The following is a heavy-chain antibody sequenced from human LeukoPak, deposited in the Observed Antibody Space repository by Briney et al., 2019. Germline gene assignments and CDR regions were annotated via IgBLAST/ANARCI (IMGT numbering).Heavy chain of an antibody. V-gene: IGHV3-21*01. Sequence: GGSLRLSCAASGFTFSHYTMNWIRQAPGKGLEWVSSISGSSSYIYYTDSVQGRFTISRDNAKNSLYLQMNSLRVEDTAVYYCARGGGYCGGDCYGIDYWGQGALVTVSS. D-gene: IGHD2-21*01. CDR2: ISGSSSYI. CDR1: GFTFSHYT. CDR3: ARGGGYCGGDCYGIDY. J-gene: IGHJ4*02.